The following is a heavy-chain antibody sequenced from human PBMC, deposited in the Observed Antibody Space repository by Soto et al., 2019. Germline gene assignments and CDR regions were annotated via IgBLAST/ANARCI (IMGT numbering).Heavy chain of an antibody. CDR3: ARVFHPGVSSSWYSVVGWFDP. CDR2: IIPIFGTA. D-gene: IGHD6-13*01. J-gene: IGHJ5*02. V-gene: IGHV1-69*13. CDR1: GGTFSSYA. Sequence: GASVKVSCKASGGTFSSYAISWVRQAPGQGLEWMGGIIPIFGTANYAQKFQGRVTITADESTSTAYMELSSLRSEDTAVYYCARVFHPGVSSSWYSVVGWFDPWGQGTLVTVSS.